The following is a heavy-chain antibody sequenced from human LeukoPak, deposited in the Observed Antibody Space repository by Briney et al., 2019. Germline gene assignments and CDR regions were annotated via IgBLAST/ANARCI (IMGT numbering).Heavy chain of an antibody. J-gene: IGHJ5*02. D-gene: IGHD3-3*01. V-gene: IGHV4-59*01. CDR2: IYYSGST. Sequence: PLETLSLTCTVSGGSISSYYWSWIRQPPGKGLEWIGYIYYSGSTNYNPSLKSRVTISVDTSKNQFSLKLSSVTAADTAVYYCAGYYYDFWSGYYGFSNWFDPWGQGTLVTVSS. CDR3: AGYYYDFWSGYYGFSNWFDP. CDR1: GGSISSYY.